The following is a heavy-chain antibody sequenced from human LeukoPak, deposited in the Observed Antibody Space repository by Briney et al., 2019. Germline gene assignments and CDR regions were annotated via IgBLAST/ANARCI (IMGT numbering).Heavy chain of an antibody. D-gene: IGHD1-26*01. V-gene: IGHV3-23*01. CDR2: ISGSGGST. Sequence: PGGSLRPSCAASGFTFSSYAMSWVRQAPGKGLEWVSVISGSGGSTYSADSVKGRFTISRDNSRNTLYLQMNSLRAEDTAVYFCAKSQDGGRLFHFDYWGQGTLVTVSS. CDR3: AKSQDGGRLFHFDY. CDR1: GFTFSSYA. J-gene: IGHJ4*02.